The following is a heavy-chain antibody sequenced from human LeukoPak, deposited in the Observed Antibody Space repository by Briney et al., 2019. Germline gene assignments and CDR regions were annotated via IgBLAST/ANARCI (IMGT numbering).Heavy chain of an antibody. CDR1: GESVSGNY. CDR3: AREDSAISDNAFDG. D-gene: IGHD1-26*01. CDR2: IKYGGNT. V-gene: IGHV4-34*01. Sequence: SESLSLTCAVDGESVSGNYWTWIRQPPGKGLEWIGEIKYGGNTNYNPSLKSRVTMSVDTSRNQFSLKLYSVTAADTAMYYCAREDSAISDNAFDGWGQGTLVTISS. J-gene: IGHJ3*01.